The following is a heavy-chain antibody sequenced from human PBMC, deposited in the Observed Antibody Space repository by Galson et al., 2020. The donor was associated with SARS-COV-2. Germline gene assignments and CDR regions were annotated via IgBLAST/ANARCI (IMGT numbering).Heavy chain of an antibody. D-gene: IGHD6-19*01. CDR3: AREGIAVAGTNFDY. CDR1: GYTFTGYY. J-gene: IGHJ4*02. V-gene: IGHV1-2*04. Sequence: ASVKVSCKASGYTFTGYYMHWVRQATGQGLEWMGWINPNSGGTNYAQKFQGWVTMTRDTSISTAYMELSRLRSDDTAVYYCAREGIAVAGTNFDYWGQGTLVTVSS. CDR2: INPNSGGT.